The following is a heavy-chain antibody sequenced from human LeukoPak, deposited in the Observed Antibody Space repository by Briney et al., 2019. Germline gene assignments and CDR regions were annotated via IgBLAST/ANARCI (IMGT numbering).Heavy chain of an antibody. CDR1: GYTFTGYY. J-gene: IGHJ4*02. CDR2: INTNSGDT. V-gene: IGHV1-2*02. D-gene: IGHD2-21*01. Sequence: ASVKVSCKASGYTFTGYYMHWVRQAPGQGLEWMGLINTNSGDTNYAQKLQGGVTMTRDTSISPAYMERSRLTTDDTAVYYCARDAIVRDCRNSDYWGQGTLVTVSS. CDR3: ARDAIVRDCRNSDY.